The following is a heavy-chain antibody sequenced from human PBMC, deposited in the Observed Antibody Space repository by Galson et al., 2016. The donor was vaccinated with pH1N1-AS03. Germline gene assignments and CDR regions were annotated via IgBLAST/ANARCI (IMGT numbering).Heavy chain of an antibody. CDR2: IGRESSPI. J-gene: IGHJ4*02. D-gene: IGHD3-16*01. CDR3: TQGEGGGPDDD. V-gene: IGHV3-21*04. Sequence: SLRLSCAGSGFVFSTYSMIWVRQAPGKGLEWVSSIGRESSPIVYADSVKGRFTTSRDNAKNSLYLQMNSLRVEDTAIYYCTQGEGGGPDDDWGQGTLVTVSS. CDR1: GFVFSTYS.